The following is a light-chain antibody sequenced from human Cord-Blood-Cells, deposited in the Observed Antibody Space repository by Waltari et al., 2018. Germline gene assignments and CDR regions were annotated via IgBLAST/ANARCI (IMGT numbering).Light chain of an antibody. J-gene: IGLJ3*02. V-gene: IGLV3-19*01. CDR2: GKN. Sequence: SSELTQDPAVSVALGQTVRITCQGDSLRSYYASWYQQKPGQAPVLVIYGKNNRPSGIPDRFSGSSSGNTSSLPSTGAKAEGEADYFGNSRDSSGNHLVFGGGTKLTVL. CDR1: SLRSYY. CDR3: NSRDSSGNHLV.